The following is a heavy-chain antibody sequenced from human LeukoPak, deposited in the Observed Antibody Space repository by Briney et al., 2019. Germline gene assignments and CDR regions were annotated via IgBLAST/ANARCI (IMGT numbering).Heavy chain of an antibody. D-gene: IGHD3-10*01. J-gene: IGHJ5*02. CDR1: GGSISSYY. V-gene: IGHV4-4*07. CDR2: IYTSGTT. CDR3: ARERSRKWFGELSNWFDP. Sequence: SETLSLTCTVSGGSISSYYWSWIRQPAGKGLEWIGRIYTSGTTNYNPSLKSRVTMSVDTSKNQFSLKLSSVTAADTAVYYCARERSRKWFGELSNWFDPWGQGTLVTVSS.